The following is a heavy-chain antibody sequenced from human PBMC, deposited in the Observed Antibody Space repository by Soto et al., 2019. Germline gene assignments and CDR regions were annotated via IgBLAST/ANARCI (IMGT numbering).Heavy chain of an antibody. V-gene: IGHV1-69*13. D-gene: IGHD2-2*01. Sequence: GASVKVSCKASGGTFSSYAISWVRQAPGQGLEWMGGIIPIFGTANYAQKFQGRVTITADESTSTAYMELSSLRSEDTAVYYCARPQSLGYCISTSCWYNWFDPWGQGTLVTVSS. CDR2: IIPIFGTA. CDR1: GGTFSSYA. CDR3: ARPQSLGYCISTSCWYNWFDP. J-gene: IGHJ5*02.